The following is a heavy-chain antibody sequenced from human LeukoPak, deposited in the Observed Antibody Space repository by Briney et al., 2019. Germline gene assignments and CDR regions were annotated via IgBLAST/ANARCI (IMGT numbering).Heavy chain of an antibody. V-gene: IGHV3-7*04. CDR3: AREGPYRAFDV. CDR1: GFFLRNHW. Sequence: GGSLRLSCAASGFFLRNHWMSWVRQAPGKGMEWVANLEQDGSDSYYVGSVKGRFTISRDNAKNSLFLQMNSLRVEDTAVYYCAREGPYRAFDVWGRGTMVTVSS. J-gene: IGHJ3*01. D-gene: IGHD3-16*02. CDR2: LEQDGSDS.